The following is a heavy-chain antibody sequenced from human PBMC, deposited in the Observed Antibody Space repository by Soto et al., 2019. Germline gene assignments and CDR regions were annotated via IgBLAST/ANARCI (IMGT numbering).Heavy chain of an antibody. J-gene: IGHJ6*02. CDR2: INAGNGNT. CDR1: GYTFTSYA. D-gene: IGHD6-13*01. Sequence: ASVKVSCKASGYTFTSYAMHWVRQAPGQRLEWMGWINAGNGNTKYSQTFQGRVTITRDTSASTAYMELSSLRSEDKAVYYCARDEPGIGGDSGSRKRNNGMDIWGQETTVTVSS. CDR3: ARDEPGIGGDSGSRKRNNGMDI. V-gene: IGHV1-3*01.